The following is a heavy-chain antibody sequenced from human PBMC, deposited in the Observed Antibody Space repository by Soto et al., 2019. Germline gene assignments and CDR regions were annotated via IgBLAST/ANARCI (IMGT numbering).Heavy chain of an antibody. J-gene: IGHJ4*02. CDR1: GGSISSSNW. V-gene: IGHV4-4*02. D-gene: IGHD6-6*01. CDR3: AREAAVYSSSSGFVDY. Sequence: PSETLSLTCAVSGGSISSSNWWSWVRQPPGKGLEWIGEIYHSGSTNYNPSLKSRVTISVDKSKNQFSLKLSSVTAADTAVYYCAREAAVYSSSSGFVDYWGQGTLVTVSS. CDR2: IYHSGST.